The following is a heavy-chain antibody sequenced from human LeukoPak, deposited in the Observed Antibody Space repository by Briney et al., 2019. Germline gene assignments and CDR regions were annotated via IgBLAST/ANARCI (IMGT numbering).Heavy chain of an antibody. D-gene: IGHD3-16*01. CDR3: ARSQWGSNYYYYYYMDV. Sequence: GASVKVSRKASGYTFTGYYMHWVRQAPGQGLEWMGWINPNSGGTNYAQKFQGRVTMTRDTSISTAYMELSRLRSDDTAVYYCARSQWGSNYYYYYYMDVWGKGTTVTVSS. J-gene: IGHJ6*03. CDR1: GYTFTGYY. V-gene: IGHV1-2*02. CDR2: INPNSGGT.